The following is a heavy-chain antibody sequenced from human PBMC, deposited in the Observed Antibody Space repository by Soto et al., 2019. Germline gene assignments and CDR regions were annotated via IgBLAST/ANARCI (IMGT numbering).Heavy chain of an antibody. CDR2: IYYSGST. CDR1: GGSISSGGYY. CDR3: AREIIVGGYYYYGMDV. J-gene: IGHJ6*02. Sequence: PSETLSLTCTVSGGSISSGGYYWSWIRQHPGKGLEWIGYIYYSGSTYYNPSLKSRVTISVDTSKNQFSLKLSSVTAADTALFYCAREIIVGGYYYYGMDVWGQGTTVTVSS. V-gene: IGHV4-31*03. D-gene: IGHD2-15*01.